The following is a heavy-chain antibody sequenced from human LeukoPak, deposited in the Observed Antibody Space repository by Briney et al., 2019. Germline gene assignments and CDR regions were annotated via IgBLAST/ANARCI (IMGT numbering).Heavy chain of an antibody. Sequence: SETLSLTCTVSGGSISSSSYYWGWIRQPPGKGLEWIGSIYYSGSTYYNPSLKSRVTISVDASKNQFSLKLSSVTAADTAVYYCARDPVVGAVPWFDPWGQGTLVTVSS. V-gene: IGHV4-39*07. J-gene: IGHJ5*02. CDR3: ARDPVVGAVPWFDP. CDR1: GGSISSSSYY. CDR2: IYYSGST. D-gene: IGHD1-26*01.